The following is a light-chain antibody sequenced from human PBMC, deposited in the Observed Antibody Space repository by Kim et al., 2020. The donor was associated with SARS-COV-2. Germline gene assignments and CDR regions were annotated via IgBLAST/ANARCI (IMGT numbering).Light chain of an antibody. CDR3: AAWDDSLNGLV. Sequence: QSVLTQPPSVSEAPRQRVTISCSGSSSNNGNNAVYWYQQLPGKAPKLLIYYDDLLPSGVSDRFSGSKSGTSASLAISGLQPEDEADYYCAAWDDSLNGLVFGGGTQLTVL. CDR2: YDD. CDR1: SSNNGNNA. V-gene: IGLV1-36*01. J-gene: IGLJ2*01.